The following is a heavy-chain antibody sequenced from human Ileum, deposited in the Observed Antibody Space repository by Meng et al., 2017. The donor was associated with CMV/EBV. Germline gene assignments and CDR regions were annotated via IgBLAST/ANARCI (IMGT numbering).Heavy chain of an antibody. CDR2: ISGYTGNT. V-gene: IGHV1-18*01. CDR1: GYTFSGYG. J-gene: IGHJ4*02. Sequence: QVQLVQSGPEMKKPGASVQVSCKTSGYTFSGYGITWVRQAPGQGLEWMGWISGYTGNTHYGQKIQGRATMTTDTSTNTAYMELRSLRSDDTAVYYCARDKSDPGREGFAHWGQGTLVTVSS. CDR3: ARDKSDPGREGFAH.